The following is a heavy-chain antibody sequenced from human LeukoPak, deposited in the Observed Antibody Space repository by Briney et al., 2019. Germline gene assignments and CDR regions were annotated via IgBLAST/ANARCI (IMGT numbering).Heavy chain of an antibody. J-gene: IGHJ4*02. Sequence: PSETLSLTCIVSGGSISSSDYYWGWIRQPPGKGLEWIGSIYYGGSTYYNPSLKSRVTISVDTSKNQFSLKLSSVTAADTAVYYCARATGTTNFDYWGQGTLVTVSS. CDR3: ARATGTTNFDY. CDR1: GGSISSSDYY. V-gene: IGHV4-39*07. D-gene: IGHD1-7*01. CDR2: IYYGGST.